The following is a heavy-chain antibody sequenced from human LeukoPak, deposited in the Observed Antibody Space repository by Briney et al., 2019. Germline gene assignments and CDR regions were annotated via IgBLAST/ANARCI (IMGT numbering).Heavy chain of an antibody. V-gene: IGHV1-46*01. D-gene: IGHD3-3*01. CDR1: GYTFTSYY. CDR2: INPSGGST. CDR3: ARDRGRFLEWLLPTGFDY. Sequence: ASVKVSCKASGYTFTSYYMHWVRQAPGQGLEWMGIINPSGGSTSYAQKFQGRVTMTRDTSTSTVYMELSSLRSEGTAVYYCARDRGRFLEWLLPTGFDYWGQGTLVTVSS. J-gene: IGHJ4*02.